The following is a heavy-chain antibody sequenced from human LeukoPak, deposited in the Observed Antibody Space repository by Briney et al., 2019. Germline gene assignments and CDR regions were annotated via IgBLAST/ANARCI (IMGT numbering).Heavy chain of an antibody. J-gene: IGHJ3*01. V-gene: IGHV3-30*02. CDR1: GFTFSISD. D-gene: IGHD2-2*02. CDR3: AKDLIP. Sequence: PGGSLRLSCAASGFTFSISDMHWVRQAPGKGLEWVSFIQYDGSHKNYIDSVKGRFTISRDNSRNTLYLQMFSLRAEDTAVYFCAKDLIPWGQGTVVTVSS. CDR2: IQYDGSHK.